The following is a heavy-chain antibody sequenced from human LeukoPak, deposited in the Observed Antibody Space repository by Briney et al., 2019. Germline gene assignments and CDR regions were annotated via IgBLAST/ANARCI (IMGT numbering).Heavy chain of an antibody. CDR1: GFTFSSYS. V-gene: IGHV3-30-3*01. Sequence: PGGSLRLSCAVPGFTFSSYSMHWVRQAPGKGLEWVAVISYDGSSKYYADFMKGRFTISRDNSRNTLWLQMNGLTAEDTAVYYCVRDQSSVSGSYYHFDSWGRGTLVTVSS. CDR3: VRDQSSVSGSYYHFDS. D-gene: IGHD3-10*01. CDR2: ISYDGSSK. J-gene: IGHJ4*02.